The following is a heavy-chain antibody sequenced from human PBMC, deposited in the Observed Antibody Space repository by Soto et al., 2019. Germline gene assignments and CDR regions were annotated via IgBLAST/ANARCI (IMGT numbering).Heavy chain of an antibody. Sequence: SETLSLTCTVSGGSISSSSYYWGWIRQHPGKGLEWIGYIYYSGSTYYNPSLKSRVTISVDTSKNQFSLKLSSVTAADTAVYYCARDLLRNYYYGSGALELRYYYYGMDVWGQGTTVTVSS. D-gene: IGHD3-10*01. J-gene: IGHJ6*02. CDR3: ARDLLRNYYYGSGALELRYYYYGMDV. CDR1: GGSISSSSYY. CDR2: IYYSGST. V-gene: IGHV4-31*03.